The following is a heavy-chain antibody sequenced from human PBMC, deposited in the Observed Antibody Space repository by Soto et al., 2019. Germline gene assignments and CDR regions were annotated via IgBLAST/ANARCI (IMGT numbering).Heavy chain of an antibody. CDR3: ATYWYDSSGYQRYYYYGMDV. CDR1: GGSFSGYY. V-gene: IGHV4-34*01. D-gene: IGHD3-22*01. J-gene: IGHJ6*02. CDR2: INHSGST. Sequence: PSETLSLTCAVYGGSFSGYYWSWIRQPPGKGLEWIGEINHSGSTNYNPSLKSRVTISVDTSKDQFSLKPSSVTAADTAVYYCATYWYDSSGYQRYYYYGMDVWGQGTTVTVSS.